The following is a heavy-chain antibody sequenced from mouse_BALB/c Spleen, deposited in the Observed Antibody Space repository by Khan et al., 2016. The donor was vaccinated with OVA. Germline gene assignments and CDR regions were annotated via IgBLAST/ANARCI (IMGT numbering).Heavy chain of an antibody. CDR3: ARSYRYYWYFDV. Sequence: QIPLVQSGPELKKPGETVRISCKASGYTITTAGMQWVQKMPGKGLKWIGWINTHSGVPKYAEDFKGRFAFSLETSASTAYLQISNLKNEDTATYFCARSYRYYWYFDVWGAGTTVTVSS. J-gene: IGHJ1*01. D-gene: IGHD2-14*01. CDR1: GYTITTAG. V-gene: IGHV9-4*02. CDR2: INTHSGVP.